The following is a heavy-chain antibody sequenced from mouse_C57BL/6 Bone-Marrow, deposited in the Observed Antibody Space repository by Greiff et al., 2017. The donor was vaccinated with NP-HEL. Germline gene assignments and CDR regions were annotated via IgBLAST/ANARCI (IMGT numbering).Heavy chain of an antibody. CDR3: ARREDY. CDR2: INPNNGGT. J-gene: IGHJ2*01. Sequence: VQLHQSGPELVKPGASVKISCKASGYTFTDYYMNWVKQSHGKSLEWIGDINPNNGGTSYNQKFKGKATLTVDKSSSTAYMELRSLTSEDSAVYYCARREDYWGQGTTLTVSS. V-gene: IGHV1-26*01. CDR1: GYTFTDYY.